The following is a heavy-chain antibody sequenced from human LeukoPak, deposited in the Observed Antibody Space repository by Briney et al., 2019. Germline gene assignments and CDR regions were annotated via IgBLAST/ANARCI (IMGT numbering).Heavy chain of an antibody. Sequence: SETLSLTCTVSGGSISSYYWSWIRQPPGKGLEWIGYIYYSGSTDYNPSLKSRVTISVDTSKNQFSLKLSSVTAADTAVYYCARGYCSGGSCYPYYFDYWGQGTLVTVSS. J-gene: IGHJ4*02. V-gene: IGHV4-59*01. CDR1: GGSISSYY. CDR3: ARGYCSGGSCYPYYFDY. CDR2: IYYSGST. D-gene: IGHD2-15*01.